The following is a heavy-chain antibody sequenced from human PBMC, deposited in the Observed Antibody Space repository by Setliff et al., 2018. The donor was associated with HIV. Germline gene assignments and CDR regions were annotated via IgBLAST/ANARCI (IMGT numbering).Heavy chain of an antibody. CDR1: GYSISSGYY. CDR2: IYNSGST. D-gene: IGHD6-13*01. J-gene: IGHJ4*02. Sequence: SETLSLTCAVSGYSISSGYYWGWIRQPPGKGLEWMGSIYNSGSTYYTPSLNSRVTISVDTSKNQFSLKLRSVTAADTAVYYCAGGVWSFDYLGQGTLVTVSS. CDR3: AGGVWSFDY. V-gene: IGHV4-38-2*01.